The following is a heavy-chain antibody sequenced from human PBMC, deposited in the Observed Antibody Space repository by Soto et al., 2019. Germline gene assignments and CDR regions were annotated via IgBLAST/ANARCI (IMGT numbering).Heavy chain of an antibody. J-gene: IGHJ3*01. D-gene: IGHD6-13*01. Sequence: GGSLRLSCAASGFTFSSYSMNWVRQAPGKGLEWVSYISSSSSTIYYADSVKGRFTISRDNAKNSLYLQMNSLRAEDTAVYYCAPTSQIAAPDWGQGTMVTVSS. CDR2: ISSSSSTI. CDR3: APTSQIAAPD. CDR1: GFTFSSYS. V-gene: IGHV3-48*01.